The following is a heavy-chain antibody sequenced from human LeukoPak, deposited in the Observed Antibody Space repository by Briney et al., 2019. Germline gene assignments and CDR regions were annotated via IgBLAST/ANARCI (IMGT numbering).Heavy chain of an antibody. CDR3: AKEDAIFGVVTFDY. D-gene: IGHD3-3*01. Sequence: GGSLRLSCAASGFTFNDYYMSWIRQAPGKGLEWVSYTSSSGSTIYYADSVKGRFTISRDNAKNSLYLQMNSLRAEDTAIYYCAKEDAIFGVVTFDYWGQGTLVTVSS. CDR1: GFTFNDYY. V-gene: IGHV3-11*01. CDR2: TSSSGSTI. J-gene: IGHJ4*02.